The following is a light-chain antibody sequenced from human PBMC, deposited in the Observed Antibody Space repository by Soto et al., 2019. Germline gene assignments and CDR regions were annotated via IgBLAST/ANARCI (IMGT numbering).Light chain of an antibody. Sequence: EIVLTQSPATLSLSPGERATLSCRASQSVSSYLAWYQQKPGQAPRLLIYDASNRATGIPARFSGSGSGTDFTLTISSLEPEDFAVCYWEQRSNWPPYTFGRGTKLEI. CDR3: EQRSNWPPYT. V-gene: IGKV3-11*01. CDR2: DAS. CDR1: QSVSSY. J-gene: IGKJ2*01.